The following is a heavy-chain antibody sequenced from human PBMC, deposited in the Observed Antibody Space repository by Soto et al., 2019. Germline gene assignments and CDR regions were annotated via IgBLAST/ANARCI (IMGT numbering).Heavy chain of an antibody. CDR3: ARGSAFSQSYFDY. J-gene: IGHJ4*02. Sequence: PSETLSLTCTVSGGSISSSSYYWGWIRQPPGKGLEWIGSIYHSGSTNYNPSLKSRVTISVDTSKNQFSLKLSSVTAADTAVYNCARGSAFSQSYFDYWGQGTLVTVSS. CDR2: IYHSGST. V-gene: IGHV4-39*07. D-gene: IGHD3-3*02. CDR1: GGSISSSSYY.